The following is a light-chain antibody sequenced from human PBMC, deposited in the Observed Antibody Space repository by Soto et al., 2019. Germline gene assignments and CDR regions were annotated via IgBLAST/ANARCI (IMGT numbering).Light chain of an antibody. CDR1: QSVRHN. V-gene: IGKV3-15*01. CDR2: EAS. CDR3: QQHDVWPAT. J-gene: IGKJ1*01. Sequence: EIVMTQSPDTLSVSPGERFTLSCRASQSVRHNLAWYQQKPGQAPRLLIYEASIRATGVPARFSGSGYGTEFTLISSSLQSEDFAVYYCQQHDVWPATFGQGTKVDIK.